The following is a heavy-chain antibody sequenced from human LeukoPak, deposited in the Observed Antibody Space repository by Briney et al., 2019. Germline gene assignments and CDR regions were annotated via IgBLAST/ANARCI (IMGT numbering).Heavy chain of an antibody. J-gene: IGHJ6*03. V-gene: IGHV4-59*01. CDR1: GGSITSYY. CDR3: ARAVSWTDDYYSMDV. Sequence: PSETLSLTCNVSGGSITSYYWSWIRQPPGKGLEWIGYIYYGGSTNYNPSLKSRVAISVDPSKNQFSLKLSSVTAADTAVYYCARAVSWTDDYYSMDVRGKGTTVTVSS. CDR2: IYYGGST. D-gene: IGHD6-13*01.